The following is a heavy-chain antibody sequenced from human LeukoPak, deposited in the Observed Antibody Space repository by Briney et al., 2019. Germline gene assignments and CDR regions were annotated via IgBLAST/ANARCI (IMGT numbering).Heavy chain of an antibody. CDR1: GFTFRDFA. CDR2: IRSKANGGTT. J-gene: IGHJ4*02. Sequence: GGSLRLSCIGSGFTFRDFAMSWFRQAPGKGLEWACFIRSKANGGTTEYAASVKGRFTISRDDSKSIAYLQVSSLKTEDTAVYYCTRRDGYIFDHWGEGILVTVSS. V-gene: IGHV3-49*03. CDR3: TRRDGYIFDH. D-gene: IGHD5-24*01.